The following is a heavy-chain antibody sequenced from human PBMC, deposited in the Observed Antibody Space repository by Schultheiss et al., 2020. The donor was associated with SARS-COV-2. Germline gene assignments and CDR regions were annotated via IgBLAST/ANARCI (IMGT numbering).Heavy chain of an antibody. D-gene: IGHD6-6*01. Sequence: SETLSLTCTVSGVSISDHCWSWIRQTPGKGLEWIAFMYSSGNIKYSPSLNSRVTISIDTSKNQFSLRLSSVTAADTAIYYCARGMATRPSPFDYWGQGTLVTVSS. CDR2: MYSSGNI. CDR1: GVSISDHC. J-gene: IGHJ4*02. CDR3: ARGMATRPSPFDY. V-gene: IGHV4-59*08.